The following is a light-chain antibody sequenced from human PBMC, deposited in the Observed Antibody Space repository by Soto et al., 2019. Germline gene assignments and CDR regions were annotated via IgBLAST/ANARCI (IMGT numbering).Light chain of an antibody. Sequence: QSVLTQPPSASGTPGQRVTISCXGSSSNIGRNTVNWYQQLPGTAPKLLIYXXNQRPSGVPDRFSGSKSGTSASLAISGLQSEDEADYYCAAWDDSMNVQLFGGGTKLTVL. V-gene: IGLV1-44*01. CDR2: XXN. CDR1: SSNIGRNT. J-gene: IGLJ2*01. CDR3: AAWDDSMNVQL.